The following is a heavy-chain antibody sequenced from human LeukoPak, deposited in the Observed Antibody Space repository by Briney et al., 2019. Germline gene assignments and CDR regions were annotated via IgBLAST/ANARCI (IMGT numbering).Heavy chain of an antibody. Sequence: ASVKVSCKASGYTFTGYYMHWVRQAPGQGLEWMGWINPNSGGTNYAQKFQGRVTVTRDTSITTAYMELSGLRSDDTAVYYCARDPVYYYGSGSLDHWGQGTLVTVSS. CDR2: INPNSGGT. D-gene: IGHD3-10*01. J-gene: IGHJ4*02. V-gene: IGHV1-2*02. CDR1: GYTFTGYY. CDR3: ARDPVYYYGSGSLDH.